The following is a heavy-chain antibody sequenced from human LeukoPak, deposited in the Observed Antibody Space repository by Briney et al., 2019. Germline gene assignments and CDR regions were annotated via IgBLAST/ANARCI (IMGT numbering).Heavy chain of an antibody. CDR1: GGSISSYY. CDR2: IYYSGST. D-gene: IGHD4-23*01. CDR3: ATSGGNSVVDAFDI. Sequence: SETLSLTCTVSGGSISSYYWSWIRQPPGKGLEWIGYIYYSGSTNYNPSLKSRVTISVDTSKNQFSLKLSSVTAADTAVYYCATSGGNSVVDAFDIWGQGTMVTVSS. J-gene: IGHJ3*02. V-gene: IGHV4-59*01.